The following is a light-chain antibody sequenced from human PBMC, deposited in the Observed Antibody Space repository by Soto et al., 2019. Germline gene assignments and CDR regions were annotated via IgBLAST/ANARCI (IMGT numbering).Light chain of an antibody. Sequence: EIVMTQSPAALSVSPGEGATLSCRASQSISSNLAWYQQKPGQAPRLLIYGASTRATGIPARFSGSGSGTEFTLTISSLQSEDFAVYYCQQYNDWPGYTFGQGTKLEIK. CDR3: QQYNDWPGYT. CDR2: GAS. J-gene: IGKJ2*01. V-gene: IGKV3-15*01. CDR1: QSISSN.